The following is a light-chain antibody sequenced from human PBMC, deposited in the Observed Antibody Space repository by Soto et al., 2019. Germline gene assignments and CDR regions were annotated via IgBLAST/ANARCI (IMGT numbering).Light chain of an antibody. V-gene: IGKV3-11*01. CDR1: QSVSSF. CDR3: QQRSIWPPLT. CDR2: DAS. Sequence: EIVLTQSPATLSLSPGERATLSCRASQSVSSFLAWYQQKPGQAPRLLIFDASNRATGIPARFSGSGSGTDFTLTISSLEPEDFALYYCQQRSIWPPLTFGGGTKVEIK. J-gene: IGKJ4*01.